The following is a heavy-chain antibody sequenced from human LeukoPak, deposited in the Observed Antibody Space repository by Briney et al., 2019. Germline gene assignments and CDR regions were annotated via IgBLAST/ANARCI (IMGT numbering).Heavy chain of an antibody. CDR1: GFTVSSNY. J-gene: IGHJ4*02. V-gene: IGHV3-53*01. CDR3: VMTTVTTGFDY. Sequence: GGSLRLSCAVSGFTVSSNYMSWVRQAPGKGLEWVSVIYSGGSTYYVDSVKGRFTISRDNSKNTLYLQMNSLRAEDTAVYYCVMTTVTTGFDYWGQGTLVTVSS. CDR2: IYSGGST. D-gene: IGHD4-17*01.